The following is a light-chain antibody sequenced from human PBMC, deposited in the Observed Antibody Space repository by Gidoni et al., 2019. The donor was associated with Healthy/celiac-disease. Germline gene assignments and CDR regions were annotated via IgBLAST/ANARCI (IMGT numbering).Light chain of an antibody. Sequence: EIVMTQSPATLSVSPGERATLSCRASQSVSSNLAWYQQKPGQTPSILIYGASTRATGIPARFIGSGSGTEFTLTISSLQSEDFAVYYCQQYNNWPPGFTFGPGTKVDIK. V-gene: IGKV3-15*01. CDR2: GAS. J-gene: IGKJ3*01. CDR1: QSVSSN. CDR3: QQYNNWPPGFT.